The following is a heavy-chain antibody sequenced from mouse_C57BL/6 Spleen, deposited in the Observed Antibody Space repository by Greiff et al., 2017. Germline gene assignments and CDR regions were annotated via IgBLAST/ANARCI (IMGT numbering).Heavy chain of an antibody. J-gene: IGHJ1*03. Sequence: QVQLKESGPGLVQPSQSLSITCTVSGFSLTSYGVHWVRQSPGKGLEWLGVIWSGGSTDYNAAFISRLSISKDNSKSQVFFKMNSLQADDTAIYYCARKGFLGTGTWYFDVWGTGTTVTVSS. V-gene: IGHV2-2*01. CDR2: IWSGGST. D-gene: IGHD4-1*01. CDR3: ARKGFLGTGTWYFDV. CDR1: GFSLTSYG.